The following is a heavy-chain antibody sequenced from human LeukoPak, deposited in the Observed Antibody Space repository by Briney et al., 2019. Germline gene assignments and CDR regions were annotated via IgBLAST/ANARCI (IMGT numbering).Heavy chain of an antibody. CDR1: GYTFTSYA. D-gene: IGHD6-19*01. CDR3: AREEVVATAPGTSGVAGLDY. V-gene: IGHV7-4-1*02. CDR2: INTNTGNP. Sequence: ASVKVSCKASGYTFTSYAMNWVRQAPGQGLEWMGWINTNTGNPTYAQGFTGRFVFSLDTSVSTAYLQISSLKAEDTAVYYCAREEVVATAPGTSGVAGLDYWGQGTLVTVSS. J-gene: IGHJ4*02.